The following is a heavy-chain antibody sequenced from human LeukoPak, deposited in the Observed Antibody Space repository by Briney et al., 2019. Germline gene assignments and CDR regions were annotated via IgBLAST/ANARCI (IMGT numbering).Heavy chain of an antibody. D-gene: IGHD3-10*01. J-gene: IGHJ4*02. CDR2: IIPILGIA. Sequence: SVKVSCKASVGTFSSYAISWVRQAPGQGLEWMGMIIPILGIANYAQKFQGRVTITADKSTSTAYMELSSLRSEDTAVYYCARAPYYYGSGSYYNPDYWGQGTLVTVSS. CDR3: ARAPYYYGSGSYYNPDY. V-gene: IGHV1-69*04. CDR1: VGTFSSYA.